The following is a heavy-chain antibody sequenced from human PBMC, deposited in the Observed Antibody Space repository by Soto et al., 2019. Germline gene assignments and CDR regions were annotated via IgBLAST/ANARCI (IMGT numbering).Heavy chain of an antibody. CDR3: ASPNVDTAMVTRLDY. D-gene: IGHD5-18*01. Sequence: GGSLRLSCAASGFTFSSYAMSWVRQAPGKGLEWVSAISGSGGSTYYADSVKGRFTISRDNSKNTLYLQMNNLRAEDTAVYYCASPNVDTAMVTRLDYWGQGTLVTVSS. CDR1: GFTFSSYA. CDR2: ISGSGGST. V-gene: IGHV3-23*01. J-gene: IGHJ4*02.